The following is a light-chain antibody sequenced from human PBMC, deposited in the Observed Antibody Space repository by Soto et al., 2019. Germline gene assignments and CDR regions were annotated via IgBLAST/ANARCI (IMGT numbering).Light chain of an antibody. CDR1: QGISNY. Sequence: TQSPSSLSASLGDRVTITCRASQGISNYLAWYQQKPGKVPKLLIYAASTLQSGVPARFSGSGSGTDFTLTISNLEPEDFAVYYCQQHSHWPPWTFGQGTKVDI. CDR2: AAS. V-gene: IGKV1-27*01. CDR3: QQHSHWPPWT. J-gene: IGKJ1*01.